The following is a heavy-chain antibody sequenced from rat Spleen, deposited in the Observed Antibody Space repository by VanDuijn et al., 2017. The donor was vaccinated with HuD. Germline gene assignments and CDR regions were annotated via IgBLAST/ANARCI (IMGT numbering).Heavy chain of an antibody. CDR1: GFTFSDYN. CDR3: TRDLELGGAY. Sequence: EVQLVESGGGLVQPGRSLKLSCAASGFTFSDYNMAWVRQAPKKGLEWVASITNTGGSTYYPDSVKGRFTISRDNAKSTLYLQMNSLRSEDTATYYCTRDLELGGAYWGQGVMVTVSS. V-gene: IGHV5-20*01. CDR2: ITNTGGST. D-gene: IGHD5-1*01. J-gene: IGHJ2*01.